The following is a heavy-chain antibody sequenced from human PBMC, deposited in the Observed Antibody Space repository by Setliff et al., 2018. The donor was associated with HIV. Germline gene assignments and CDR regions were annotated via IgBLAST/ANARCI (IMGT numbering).Heavy chain of an antibody. CDR2: MNPYSGNT. V-gene: IGHV1-8*02. CDR3: ARGYASGSGSYYFDY. D-gene: IGHD3-16*01. CDR1: GYAFATYD. J-gene: IGHJ4*02. Sequence: ASVKVSCKPSGYAFATYDINWERQAAGQGLEWMGWMNPYSGNTGYAQKFRGRITMTRDTSRGTAHMELRSLRSDDPSVYFCARGYASGSGSYYFDYWGQGTLVTVSS.